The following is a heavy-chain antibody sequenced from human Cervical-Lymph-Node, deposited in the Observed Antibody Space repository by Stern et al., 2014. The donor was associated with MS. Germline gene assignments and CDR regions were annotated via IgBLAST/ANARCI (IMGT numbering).Heavy chain of an antibody. CDR3: ARGLLGSENAFDI. CDR1: GYTFTSYG. CDR2: ISSYKCNT. J-gene: IGHJ3*02. D-gene: IGHD2-15*01. V-gene: IGHV1-18*01. Sequence: QVQLVQSGAEVKKPGASVKVSCKASGYTFTSYGISWVRQAHGQGIEWMGCISSYKCNTNSPQRLQGRVSMTTDTSTSTAYMELRSLRSDDTAVYYWARGLLGSENAFDIWGQGTMVTVSS.